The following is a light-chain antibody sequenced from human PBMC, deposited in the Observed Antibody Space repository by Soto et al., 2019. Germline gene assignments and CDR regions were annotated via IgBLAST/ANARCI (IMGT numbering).Light chain of an antibody. Sequence: IVLTQSPGTLSLSPGERATLSCRASQSVFNNHIGWYQQKPGQAPRRLIFGASFRATGIPDRFSGSGSGTDFTLTISRLEPEDFAVYYCQQYGSSGTFGQGTKVDIK. CDR1: QSVFNNH. CDR3: QQYGSSGT. V-gene: IGKV3-20*01. CDR2: GAS. J-gene: IGKJ1*01.